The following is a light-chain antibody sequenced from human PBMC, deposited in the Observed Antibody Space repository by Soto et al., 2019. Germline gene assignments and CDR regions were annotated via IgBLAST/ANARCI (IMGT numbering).Light chain of an antibody. Sequence: EIVLTQSPGTLSLSPGERATLSCRASQSISSRYLAWYQQKAGQAPRLLIYGASTRATGIPDRFSGSGSGTDFTLTISRLEPEDFAVYYCQQYASSLVYTFGQGTKLELK. CDR1: QSISSRY. V-gene: IGKV3-20*01. CDR3: QQYASSLVYT. J-gene: IGKJ2*01. CDR2: GAS.